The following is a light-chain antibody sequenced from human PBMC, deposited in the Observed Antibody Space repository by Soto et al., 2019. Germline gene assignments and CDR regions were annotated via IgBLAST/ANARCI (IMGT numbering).Light chain of an antibody. Sequence: DIPMNQSPSTLSASVGDIVTITCRASQSITNRLAWYQQKPGKAPKVLIYDASNLEYGVPSRFSGSGFGTEFILTISSLQPDDFATYWCQHYGGMWTFGQGTGLEI. CDR3: QHYGGMWT. CDR1: QSITNR. CDR2: DAS. J-gene: IGKJ5*01. V-gene: IGKV1-5*01.